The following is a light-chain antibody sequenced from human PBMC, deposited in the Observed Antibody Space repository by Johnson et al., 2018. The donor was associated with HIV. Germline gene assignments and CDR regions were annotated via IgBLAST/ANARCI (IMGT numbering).Light chain of an antibody. CDR1: SSNIGNNY. J-gene: IGLJ1*01. CDR3: GTWDNSLSTGGV. CDR2: DNN. V-gene: IGLV1-51*01. Sequence: QSLLTQPPSVSAAPGQKVTISCSGSSSNIGNNYVSWYQQLPGTAPKLLIYDNNKRPSGIPDRFSCSKSGTSATLGITVLQTGDEADYYCGTWDNSLSTGGVFGTGTKVTVL.